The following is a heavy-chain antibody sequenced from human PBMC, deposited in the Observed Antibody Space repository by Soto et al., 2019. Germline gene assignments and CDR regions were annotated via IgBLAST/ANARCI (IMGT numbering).Heavy chain of an antibody. CDR3: ARGTDYGAFDI. CDR2: IYYSGST. Sequence: QVQLQESGPGLVKPSETLSLTCTVSGGSISSYYWSWIRQPPGKGLEWIGYIYYSGSTNYNPSLKSRVTISVDTSKNQFSLKLSSVTAADTAVYYCARGTDYGAFDIWGQGTMVTVSS. V-gene: IGHV4-59*01. J-gene: IGHJ3*02. D-gene: IGHD4-17*01. CDR1: GGSISSYY.